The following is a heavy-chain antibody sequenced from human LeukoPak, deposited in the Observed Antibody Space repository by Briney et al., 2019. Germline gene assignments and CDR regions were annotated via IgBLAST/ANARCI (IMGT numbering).Heavy chain of an antibody. Sequence: ASVKVSCKASGYTFTSYDINWVRQATGQGLEWMGWMNPNSGNTGYAQKFQGRVTITADESTSTAYMELSSLRSEDTAVYYCARSIWVGHFGTSKNLAGFDYWGQGTLVTVSS. CDR3: ARSIWVGHFGTSKNLAGFDY. V-gene: IGHV1-8*03. CDR2: MNPNSGNT. J-gene: IGHJ4*02. D-gene: IGHD1-7*01. CDR1: GYTFTSYD.